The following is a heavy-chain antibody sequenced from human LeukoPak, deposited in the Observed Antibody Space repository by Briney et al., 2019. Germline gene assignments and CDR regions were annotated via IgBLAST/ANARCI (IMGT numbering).Heavy chain of an antibody. CDR1: GYSLSSGYY. CDR3: ARQYFDWLPNAFDI. CDR2: IYHSGST. J-gene: IGHJ3*02. D-gene: IGHD3-9*01. Sequence: SETLSLTCAVSGYSLSSGYYWGWIRQPPGKGLEWIGSIYHSGSTYYNPSLKSRVTISVDTSKNQFSLKLSSVTAADTAVYYCARQYFDWLPNAFDIWGQGTMVTVSS. V-gene: IGHV4-38-2*01.